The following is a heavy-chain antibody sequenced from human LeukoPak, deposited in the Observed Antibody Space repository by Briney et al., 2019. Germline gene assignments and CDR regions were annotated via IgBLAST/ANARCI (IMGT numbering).Heavy chain of an antibody. D-gene: IGHD3/OR15-3a*01. CDR1: GDSISSNSAA. J-gene: IGHJ1*01. CDR3: EGGIRDIIFFQH. CDR2: TYYRSKWYN. Sequence: SQTLSLTCAISGDSISSNSAAWNWIRQSPSRGLEWLGRTYYRSKWYNDYAVSVKSRITVNSDTSKHQFSLQLSSVTPEDTVLYQGEGGIRDIIFFQHWGQGTLVTVSS. V-gene: IGHV6-1*01.